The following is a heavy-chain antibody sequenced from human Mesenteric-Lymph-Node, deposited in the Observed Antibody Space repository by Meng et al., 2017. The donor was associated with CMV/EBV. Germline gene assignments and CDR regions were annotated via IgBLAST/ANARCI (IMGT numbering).Heavy chain of an antibody. D-gene: IGHD6-19*01. CDR1: GGAISTSNYY. V-gene: IGHV4-39*07. CDR3: ARSYSSGWYRFDY. J-gene: IGHJ4*02. Sequence: SETLSLTCTVSGGAISTSNYYWAWIRQPPEKGLEWIGSVSHSGITYYSPSLKSRVTISIDTSKNQFSLRLSSVTDADTAVYYCARSYSSGWYRFDYWGQGTLVTVSS. CDR2: VSHSGIT.